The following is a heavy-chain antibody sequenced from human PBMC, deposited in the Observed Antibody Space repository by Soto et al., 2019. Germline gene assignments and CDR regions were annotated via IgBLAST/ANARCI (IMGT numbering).Heavy chain of an antibody. J-gene: IGHJ2*01. CDR3: AREIRSGYYKYWYFDL. D-gene: IGHD3-3*01. CDR1: GYTFTDY. Sequence: SSVNVSCKASGYTFTDYMHWVRQAPGQGLEWMGWISPNSGGTKYAQKFQAWVTTTADTSISTAYLELSRLRSDHTAVYYCAREIRSGYYKYWYFDLWGRGTLVTVSS. V-gene: IGHV1-2*04. CDR2: ISPNSGGT.